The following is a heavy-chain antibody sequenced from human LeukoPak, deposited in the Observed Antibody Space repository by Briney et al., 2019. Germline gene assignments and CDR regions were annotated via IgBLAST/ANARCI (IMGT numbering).Heavy chain of an antibody. CDR1: GFTVSGSY. CDR2: FYRGETT. Sequence: GGSLRLSCAASGFTVSGSYMYWVRQAPGKGLEWVSFFYRGETTYYAESVRGRFTISRDISKNTLYLLMNSLIPEDTAVYYCAREVVSIPSYFESWGQGTRVTVSS. D-gene: IGHD2-15*01. CDR3: AREVVSIPSYFES. V-gene: IGHV3-53*01. J-gene: IGHJ4*02.